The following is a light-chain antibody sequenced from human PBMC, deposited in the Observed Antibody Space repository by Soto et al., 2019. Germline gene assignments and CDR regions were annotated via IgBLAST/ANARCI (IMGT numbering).Light chain of an antibody. V-gene: IGLV1-44*01. Sequence: QAVVTQPPSASGTPGQRVTISCSGSSSNIGSHTVNWYQQLPGTAPKLLMYRNNQRPSGVPDRFSGSKSGTSASLAISGLQSEDEADYYCAAWDDSLNGVVFGGGTKVTVL. J-gene: IGLJ2*01. CDR3: AAWDDSLNGVV. CDR1: SSNIGSHT. CDR2: RNN.